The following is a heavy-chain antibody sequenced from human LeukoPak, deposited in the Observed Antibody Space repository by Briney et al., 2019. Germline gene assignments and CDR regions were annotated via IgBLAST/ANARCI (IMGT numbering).Heavy chain of an antibody. J-gene: IGHJ4*02. Sequence: SETMSLTYTVYGGSFSGYYWSWIRQPPGKGLEWIGEINHSGSTNYNPSLKSRVTISVDTSKDQFSLKLSSVTAADTAVYYCARGRPPNYWGQGTLVTVSS. CDR2: INHSGST. V-gene: IGHV4-34*01. CDR3: ARGRPPNY. CDR1: GGSFSGYY.